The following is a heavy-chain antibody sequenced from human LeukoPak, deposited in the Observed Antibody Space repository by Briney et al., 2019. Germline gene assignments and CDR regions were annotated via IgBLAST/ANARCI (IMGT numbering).Heavy chain of an antibody. CDR3: ARDCFYDSSGYSHDAFDV. D-gene: IGHD3-22*01. CDR2: IYSGGNI. J-gene: IGHJ3*01. Sequence: PSETLSLTCTVSDDSISSYYWSWVRQPPGKGLEWIGHIYSGGNINYNPPLKSRVTISVDTSKNQLSMKLTSVTAADTAVYYCARDCFYDSSGYSHDAFDVWGQGTMVTVSS. CDR1: DDSISSYY. V-gene: IGHV4-59*01.